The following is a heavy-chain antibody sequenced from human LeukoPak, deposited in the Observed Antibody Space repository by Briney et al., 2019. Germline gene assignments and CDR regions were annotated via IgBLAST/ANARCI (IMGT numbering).Heavy chain of an antibody. J-gene: IGHJ6*02. V-gene: IGHV1-8*01. CDR3: ARADGSTSDNPNPDYYGMDV. Sequence: DSVKVSCKASGYTFTSYDINWVRQATGQGLEWMGWMNPNSGNTGYAQKFQGRVSMTRTTSTSTAYMELSSLRSDDTAVYYCARADGSTSDNPNPDYYGMDVWGQGTTVTVSS. D-gene: IGHD5/OR15-5a*01. CDR2: MNPNSGNT. CDR1: GYTFTSYD.